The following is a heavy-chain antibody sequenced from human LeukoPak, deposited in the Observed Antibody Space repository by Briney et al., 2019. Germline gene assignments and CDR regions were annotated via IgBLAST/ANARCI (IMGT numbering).Heavy chain of an antibody. CDR3: ARAITFGGVIAPIDY. CDR1: GFTFSSYS. Sequence: PGGSLRLSCAASGFTFSSYSMNWVRQAPGKGLEWVSSISSSSSYIYYEDSVKGRFTISRDNAKNSLYLQMNRLRAEDTAVYYCARAITFGGVIAPIDYWGQGTLVTVSS. V-gene: IGHV3-21*01. D-gene: IGHD3-16*02. CDR2: ISSSSSYI. J-gene: IGHJ4*02.